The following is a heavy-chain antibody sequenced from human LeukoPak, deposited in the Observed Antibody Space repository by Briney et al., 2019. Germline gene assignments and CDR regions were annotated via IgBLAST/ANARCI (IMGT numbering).Heavy chain of an antibody. D-gene: IGHD6-13*01. V-gene: IGHV3-23*01. CDR3: AKPSGYSSSLYDPLDY. CDR1: GFTFSGYA. CDR2: ISGSGGST. J-gene: IGHJ4*02. Sequence: AGSLRFSSAASGFTFSGYAMSWVRQAPGKGLEWVSAISGSGGSTYYADSVKGRFTISRDNSKNTLYLQMNSLRAEDTVVYYCAKPSGYSSSLYDPLDYWGQGTLVTVSS.